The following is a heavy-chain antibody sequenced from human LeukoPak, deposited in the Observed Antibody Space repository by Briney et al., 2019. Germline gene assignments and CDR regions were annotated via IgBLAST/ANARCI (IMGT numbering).Heavy chain of an antibody. V-gene: IGHV4-34*01. D-gene: IGHD3-3*01. J-gene: IGHJ6*03. CDR2: INHSGST. CDR1: GGSFSGYY. CDR3: ARWVEEWLRYYMDV. Sequence: SETLSLTCAVYGGSFSGYYWSWIRQPPGKGLEGIGEINHSGSTNYNPSLKSRVTISVDTSKNQFSLKLSSVTAADTAVYYCARWVEEWLRYYMDVWGKGTTVTVSS.